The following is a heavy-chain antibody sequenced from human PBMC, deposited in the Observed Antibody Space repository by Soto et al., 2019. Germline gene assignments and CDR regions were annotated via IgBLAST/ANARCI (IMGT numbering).Heavy chain of an antibody. CDR3: ARDLYCLDILTGYPPRYYYYGMDV. Sequence: GASVKLSCKDSGYTFTGNYMHWVRQAPRQGLEWMGWINPNSGGTNYAQKFQGWVTMTRDTSISTAYMELSRLRSDDTAVYYCARDLYCLDILTGYPPRYYYYGMDVWGQGTTVTV. V-gene: IGHV1-2*04. D-gene: IGHD3-9*01. CDR2: INPNSGGT. CDR1: GYTFTGNY. J-gene: IGHJ6*02.